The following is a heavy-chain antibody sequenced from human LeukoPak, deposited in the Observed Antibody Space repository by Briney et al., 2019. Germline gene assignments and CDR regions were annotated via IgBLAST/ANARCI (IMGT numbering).Heavy chain of an antibody. CDR1: GFTLSNYW. CDR2: LLSDGSST. V-gene: IGHV3-74*01. CDR3: ARGLDGSGAYYDSPLDY. D-gene: IGHD3-10*01. Sequence: PGGSLRLSCAASGFTLSNYWMHWVRQAPGKGLVWVSRLLSDGSSTRYAESVKGRFTISRDNAKNTLYLQMNSLRVDDTAVYYCARGLDGSGAYYDSPLDYWGQGTLVTVSS. J-gene: IGHJ4*02.